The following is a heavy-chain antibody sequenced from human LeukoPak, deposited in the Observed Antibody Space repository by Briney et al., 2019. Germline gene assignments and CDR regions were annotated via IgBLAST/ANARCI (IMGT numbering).Heavy chain of an antibody. V-gene: IGHV3-11*06. D-gene: IGHD1-26*01. CDR1: GFTLSDYY. J-gene: IGHJ2*01. CDR3: ARDRARTWYFDL. Sequence: GGSLRLSCAASGFTLSDYYMSWIRQPPGKGLEWVSYISSSSSYTNYADSVKGRFTISRDNAKSSLYLQMNSLRAEDTAVYYCARDRARTWYFDLWGRGTLVTVSS. CDR2: ISSSSSYT.